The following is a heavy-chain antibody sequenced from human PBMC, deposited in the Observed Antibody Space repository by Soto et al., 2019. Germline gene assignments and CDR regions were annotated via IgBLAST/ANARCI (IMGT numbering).Heavy chain of an antibody. CDR1: GFTFSSYA. CDR2: ISYDGSNK. CDR3: ARGFRGYDFWSGSLDV. J-gene: IGHJ6*02. D-gene: IGHD3-3*01. V-gene: IGHV3-30-3*01. Sequence: GGSLRLSCAASGFTFSSYAMHWVRQAPGKGLEWVAVISYDGSNKYYADSVKGRFTISRDNSKNTLYLQMNSLRAEDTAVYYCARGFRGYDFWSGSLDVWGQGTTVTVSS.